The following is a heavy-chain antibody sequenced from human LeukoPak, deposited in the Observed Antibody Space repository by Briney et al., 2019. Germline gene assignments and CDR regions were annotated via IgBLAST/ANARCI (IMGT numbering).Heavy chain of an antibody. D-gene: IGHD6-13*01. CDR1: GGSISSYY. V-gene: IGHV4-59*01. CDR2: IYYSVST. J-gene: IGHJ4*02. CDR3: ARDSSFIAAAGTGRDY. Sequence: SETLSLTCTVSGGSISSYYWSWIRQPPGKGLEWIGYIYYSVSTNYNPSLKSRVTISVDTSKNQFSLKLSSVTAADTAVYYCARDSSFIAAAGTGRDYWGQGTLVTVSS.